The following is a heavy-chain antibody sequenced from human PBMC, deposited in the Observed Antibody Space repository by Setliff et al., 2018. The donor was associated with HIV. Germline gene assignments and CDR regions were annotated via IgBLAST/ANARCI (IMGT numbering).Heavy chain of an antibody. V-gene: IGHV1-8*03. CDR2: MNPNSGNT. D-gene: IGHD4-4*01. Sequence: ASVKVSCKASADTFTNCLINWVRQAPGQGLEWMGWMNPNSGNTGYSQKFQGRVTFTWDTSASTAYMELSSLRSEDTALYYCARDSGDDYSDYYYYGMDVWGQGTTVTVSS. CDR3: ARDSGDDYSDYYYYGMDV. CDR1: ADTFTNCL. J-gene: IGHJ6*02.